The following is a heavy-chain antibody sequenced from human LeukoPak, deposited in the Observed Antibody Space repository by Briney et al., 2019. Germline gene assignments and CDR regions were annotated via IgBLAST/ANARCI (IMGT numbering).Heavy chain of an antibody. Sequence: GGSLRLSCAASGFTFSDYYMSWIRQAPGRGLEWVSYIGGSGVYRNYADSVKGRFTISRDNTKNSLSLQMDSLRVEDTAVYYCARDRYDSSGTHWFDPWGQGTLVTVSS. CDR3: ARDRYDSSGTHWFDP. J-gene: IGHJ5*02. D-gene: IGHD3-22*01. CDR2: IGGSGVYR. CDR1: GFTFSDYY. V-gene: IGHV3-11*05.